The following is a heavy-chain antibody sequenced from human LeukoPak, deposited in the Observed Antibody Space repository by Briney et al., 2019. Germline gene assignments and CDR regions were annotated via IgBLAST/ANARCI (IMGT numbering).Heavy chain of an antibody. CDR3: ARGQYFDWPYFDY. CDR2: IKQDGSEK. D-gene: IGHD3-9*01. CDR1: GFTFSSYW. Sequence: GGSLRLSCAASGFTFSSYWMSWVRQAPWKGPEWVANIKQDGSEKYYVDSVKGRFTISRDNAKNSLYLQMNSLRAEDTAVYYCARGQYFDWPYFDYWGQGTLVTVSS. V-gene: IGHV3-7*01. J-gene: IGHJ4*02.